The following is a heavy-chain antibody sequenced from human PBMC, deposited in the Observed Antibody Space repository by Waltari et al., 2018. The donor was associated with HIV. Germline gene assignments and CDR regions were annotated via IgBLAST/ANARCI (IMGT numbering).Heavy chain of an antibody. CDR2: ISAYNGNT. J-gene: IGHJ4*02. CDR1: GYTFTSYG. CDR3: ARHCLAGHYCSSTSCYACLGY. D-gene: IGHD2-2*01. V-gene: IGHV1-18*01. Sequence: QVQLVQSGAEVKKPGASVKVSCKASGYTFTSYGISWVRQAPGQGLEWMGWISAYNGNTNYAQKLQGRVTMTTDTSTSTAYMELRSLRSDDTAVYYCARHCLAGHYCSSTSCYACLGYWGQGTLVTVSS.